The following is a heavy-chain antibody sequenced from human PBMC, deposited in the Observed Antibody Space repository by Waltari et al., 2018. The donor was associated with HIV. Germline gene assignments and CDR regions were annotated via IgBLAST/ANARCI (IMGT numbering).Heavy chain of an antibody. CDR2: ISYDGSNK. Sequence: QVQLVESGGGVVQPGRSLRLSCAASGFTFSSYALNWVRQAPGKGLEWVAVISYDGSNKYYADSVKGRFTISRDNSKNTLYLQMNSLRAEDTAVYYCASFSGYGYYYYYTMDVWGQGTTVTVSS. J-gene: IGHJ6*02. D-gene: IGHD5-12*01. V-gene: IGHV3-30*04. CDR1: GFTFSSYA. CDR3: ASFSGYGYYYYYTMDV.